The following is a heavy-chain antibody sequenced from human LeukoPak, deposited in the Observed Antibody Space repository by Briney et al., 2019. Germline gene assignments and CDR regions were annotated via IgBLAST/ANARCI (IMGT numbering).Heavy chain of an antibody. D-gene: IGHD3-10*01. CDR1: GFTFSTHG. Sequence: GGSLRLSCAASGFTFSTHGMHWVRQAPGKGLEWVAFIRYDGINKYYADSVKGRFTISRDSFKNTLYLQMNSLRPEDTAVYYCAKEYDYYGSGSYIPFDYWGQGTLVTVSS. V-gene: IGHV3-30*02. J-gene: IGHJ4*02. CDR3: AKEYDYYGSGSYIPFDY. CDR2: IRYDGINK.